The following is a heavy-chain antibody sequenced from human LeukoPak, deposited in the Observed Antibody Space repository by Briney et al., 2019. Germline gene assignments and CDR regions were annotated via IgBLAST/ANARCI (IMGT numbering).Heavy chain of an antibody. Sequence: GGSLRLSCAASGFTFDDYTMHWVRQAPGKGLEWVSLISWDGGSTYYADSVKGRFTISRDNAKNSLYLQMDSLRAEDTAVYYCARTYNEYCSGGSCTDFDYWGQGTLVTVSS. CDR1: GFTFDDYT. CDR2: ISWDGGST. CDR3: ARTYNEYCSGGSCTDFDY. D-gene: IGHD2-15*01. J-gene: IGHJ4*02. V-gene: IGHV3-43*01.